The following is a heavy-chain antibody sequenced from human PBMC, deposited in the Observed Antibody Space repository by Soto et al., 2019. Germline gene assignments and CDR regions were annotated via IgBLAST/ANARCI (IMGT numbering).Heavy chain of an antibody. J-gene: IGHJ4*02. CDR1: GYTFYTYY. D-gene: IGHD5-18*01. CDR3: ARGDVDTTMLFDY. V-gene: IGHV1-46*02. CDR2: INPSGGTT. Sequence: VQLVQSGAEVKKPGASVTISCKASGYTFYTYYIHWVRQAPGQGLEWMGIINPSGGTTDYAQKFKGRAPXTXDXXASTVFMYLSGLRSADTAVYYCARGDVDTTMLFDYWGQGTLVTVSS.